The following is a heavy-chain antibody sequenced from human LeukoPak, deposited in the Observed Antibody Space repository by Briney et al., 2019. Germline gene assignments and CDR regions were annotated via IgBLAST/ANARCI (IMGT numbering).Heavy chain of an antibody. CDR1: GFTFRTYA. V-gene: IGHV3-30-3*01. Sequence: PGGSLRLSCAASGFTFRTYAIHWVRQAPDKGLEWVAVVSSDGDTKFYADSVKGRFTISRDNSKNTLYLQMNSLRAEDTAVYYCARGGGDCCPFDYWGQGTLVTVSS. CDR3: ARGGGDCCPFDY. D-gene: IGHD2-21*02. J-gene: IGHJ4*02. CDR2: VSSDGDTK.